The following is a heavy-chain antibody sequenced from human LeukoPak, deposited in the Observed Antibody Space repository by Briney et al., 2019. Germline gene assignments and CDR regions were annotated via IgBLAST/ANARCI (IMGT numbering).Heavy chain of an antibody. CDR3: ARVSIGWYSFDY. CDR1: GGSFSGYY. J-gene: IGHJ4*02. V-gene: IGHV4-34*01. Sequence: SETLSLTCAVYGGSFSGYYWSWIRQPPGKGLEWIGEINHSGSTNYNPSLKSRVTISVDTSKNQFSLKLSSVTAADTAVYYCARVSIGWYSFDYWGQGTLVTVSS. CDR2: INHSGST. D-gene: IGHD6-19*01.